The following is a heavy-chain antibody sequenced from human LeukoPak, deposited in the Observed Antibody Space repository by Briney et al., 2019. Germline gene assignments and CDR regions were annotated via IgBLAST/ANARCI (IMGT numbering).Heavy chain of an antibody. D-gene: IGHD1-1*01. Sequence: GGSLRLSCAASGFTFSSYSMNWVRQAPGKGLEWVSYISSSSSTIYYADSVKGRFTISRDNSKSTLYLQMNGLRAEDTAIFYCAKSLFTSATGTGRAFHIWGQGTRVTVSS. CDR1: GFTFSSYS. CDR2: ISSSSSTI. V-gene: IGHV3-48*01. J-gene: IGHJ3*02. CDR3: AKSLFTSATGTGRAFHI.